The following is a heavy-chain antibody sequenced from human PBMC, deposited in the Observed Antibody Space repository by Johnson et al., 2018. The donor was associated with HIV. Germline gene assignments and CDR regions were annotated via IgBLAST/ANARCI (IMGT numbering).Heavy chain of an antibody. V-gene: IGHV3-30*02. Sequence: QVKLVESGGGVVQPGGSLRLSCAASGFTFSSYGMHWVRLAPGKGLEWVAFIRYDGSNKYYADSVKGRFTISRDNSKNTLYLQMNSLRAEDTAVYYCAKDHRFTPDAFDIWGQGTMVTVSS. J-gene: IGHJ3*02. CDR3: AKDHRFTPDAFDI. CDR1: GFTFSSYG. CDR2: IRYDGSNK.